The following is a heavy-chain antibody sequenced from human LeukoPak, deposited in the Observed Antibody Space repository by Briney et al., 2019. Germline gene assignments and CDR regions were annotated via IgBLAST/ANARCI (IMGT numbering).Heavy chain of an antibody. CDR1: GFTFSSYV. J-gene: IGHJ4*02. V-gene: IGHV3-30-3*01. CDR2: ISNDGNNK. Sequence: GGSLRLSCAASGFTFSSYVMHWVRQAPGKGLEGVAVISNDGNNKYYADSVKGRFTISRDNSKNTLYLQMNSLRAEDTAVYYCAKVPLGYCSGGSCYYFDYWGQGTLVTVSS. CDR3: AKVPLGYCSGGSCYYFDY. D-gene: IGHD2-15*01.